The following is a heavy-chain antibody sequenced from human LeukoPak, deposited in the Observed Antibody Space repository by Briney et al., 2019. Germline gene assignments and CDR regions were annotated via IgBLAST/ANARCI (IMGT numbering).Heavy chain of an antibody. D-gene: IGHD3-3*01. CDR1: GGSFSGYY. CDR3: ARVGSITIFGVVIGNWFDP. CDR2: FNHSGST. V-gene: IGHV4-34*01. J-gene: IGHJ5*02. Sequence: PSETLSLTCAVYGGSFSGYYWSWIRQPPGKGLEWIGEFNHSGSTNYNPSLKSRVTISVDTSKNQFSLKLSSVTAADTAVYYCARVGSITIFGVVIGNWFDPWGQGTLVTVSS.